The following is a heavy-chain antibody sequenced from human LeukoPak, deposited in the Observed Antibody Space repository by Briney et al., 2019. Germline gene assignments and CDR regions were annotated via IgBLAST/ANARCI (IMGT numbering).Heavy chain of an antibody. Sequence: ASVKVSCKTSGYTFTDYSMHWVRQAPGQGLEWMGWINPNSGGTNYAQKFQGRVTMTRDTSISTAYMELSRLRSDDTAVYYCAAPRSYYDILTGYYIGGKSAFDIWGQGTMVTVSS. D-gene: IGHD3-9*01. CDR3: AAPRSYYDILTGYYIGGKSAFDI. CDR2: INPNSGGT. J-gene: IGHJ3*02. CDR1: GYTFTDYS. V-gene: IGHV1-2*02.